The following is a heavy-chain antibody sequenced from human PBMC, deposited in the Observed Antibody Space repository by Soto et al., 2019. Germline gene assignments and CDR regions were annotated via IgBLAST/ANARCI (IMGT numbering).Heavy chain of an antibody. V-gene: IGHV3-7*01. CDR1: GFTFNTYW. CDR3: ARFTSRRSGDY. Sequence: EVQLVESGGDLVQPGGSLRLSCAASGFTFNTYWMSWVRQAPGKGLQWVANIKEDGSEKYYVDSVKGRFTISRDNAKNLLYLQMNSLGAGDTAMYYCARFTSRRSGDYWGQGTLVTVSS. J-gene: IGHJ4*02. CDR2: IKEDGSEK. D-gene: IGHD6-25*01.